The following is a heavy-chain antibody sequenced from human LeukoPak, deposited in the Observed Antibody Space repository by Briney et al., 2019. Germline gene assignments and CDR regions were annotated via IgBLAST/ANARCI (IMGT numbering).Heavy chain of an antibody. J-gene: IGHJ5*02. D-gene: IGHD3-10*01. Sequence: SETLSLTCTVSGGSISSSSYYWGWIRQPPGKGLEWIGSIHYSGSTNYNPSLKSRVTISVDTSKNQFSLKLSSVTAADTAVYYCARHRVRGVIISSNWFDPWGQGTLVTVSS. V-gene: IGHV4-39*01. CDR2: IHYSGST. CDR1: GGSISSSSYY. CDR3: ARHRVRGVIISSNWFDP.